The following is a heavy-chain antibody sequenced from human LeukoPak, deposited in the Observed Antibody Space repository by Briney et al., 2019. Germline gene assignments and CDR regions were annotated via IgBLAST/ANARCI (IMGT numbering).Heavy chain of an antibody. D-gene: IGHD3-9*01. J-gene: IGHJ4*02. CDR2: IKQDGSEK. CDR3: AGGTGWLIDS. CDR1: GITFSRHW. V-gene: IGHV3-7*01. Sequence: GGSLRLSCVASGITFSRHWMKWVRQAPGKGLEWVANIKQDGSEKFYVDPVKGRFTISRDNAKNSLYLQMSSLRPEDTALYHCAGGTGWLIDSWGQGTLVTVSS.